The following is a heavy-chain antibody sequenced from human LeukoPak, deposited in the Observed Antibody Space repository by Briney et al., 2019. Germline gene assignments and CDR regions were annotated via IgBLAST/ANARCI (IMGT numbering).Heavy chain of an antibody. CDR3: ARDRDYYDSSGRAAFDI. CDR1: GVSISGYY. V-gene: IGHV4-59*01. D-gene: IGHD3-22*01. CDR2: IYHSGST. Sequence: PSETLSLTCTVSGVSISGYYWSWIRQPPGKGLEWIGFIYHSGSTNYNPSLKSRVTISVDTSKNQLSLKLSSVTAADTAVYYCARDRDYYDSSGRAAFDIWGQGTMVTVSS. J-gene: IGHJ3*02.